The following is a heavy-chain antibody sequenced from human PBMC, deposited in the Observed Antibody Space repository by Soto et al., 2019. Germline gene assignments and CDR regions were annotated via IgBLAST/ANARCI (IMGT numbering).Heavy chain of an antibody. CDR3: ARDMDSNYDGMDV. CDR2: IWYDGSSQ. D-gene: IGHD4-4*01. J-gene: IGHJ6*02. Sequence: PGGSLRLSCEASGFTFRNSGMEWIRQAPGKGLEWVARIWYDGSSQYYADSVKGRFTISRDNSKNTLYMEMNSVRVEDTAVYYCARDMDSNYDGMDVWGQGTTVTV. CDR1: GFTFRNSG. V-gene: IGHV3-30*02.